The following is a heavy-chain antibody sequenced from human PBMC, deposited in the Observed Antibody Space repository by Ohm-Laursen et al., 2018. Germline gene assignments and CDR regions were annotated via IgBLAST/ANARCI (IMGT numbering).Heavy chain of an antibody. D-gene: IGHD3-9*01. Sequence: SDTLSLTCTVSGDSINNYYWSWIRQPAGKGLEWIGRMYATGSSNYNLSLNSRVTMSVDTSRNQFSLKLTSVTAADTAVYYCAVSEVRYSFTYLADFWGQGTLVTVPS. V-gene: IGHV4-4*07. CDR3: AVSEVRYSFTYLADF. J-gene: IGHJ4*02. CDR2: MYATGSS. CDR1: GDSINNYY.